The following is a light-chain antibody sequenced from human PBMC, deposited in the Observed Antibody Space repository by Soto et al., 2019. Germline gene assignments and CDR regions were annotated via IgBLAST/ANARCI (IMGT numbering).Light chain of an antibody. CDR3: QQYNTWPWT. CDR2: GAS. J-gene: IGKJ1*01. V-gene: IGKV3-15*01. Sequence: EVVMTQSPATLSVSPGGRATLSCRASQSISDTLAWYQQKPGQAPRLLIYGASTRATGFPARFRGSGSGKDFTLTISSLQSEDFAVYYCQQYNTWPWTFGQGTKVEI. CDR1: QSISDT.